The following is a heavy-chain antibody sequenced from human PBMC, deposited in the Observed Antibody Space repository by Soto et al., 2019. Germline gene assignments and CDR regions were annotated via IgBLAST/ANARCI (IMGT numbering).Heavy chain of an antibody. CDR1: GFSLSTSGVG. D-gene: IGHD3-10*01. Sequence: SGPTLVNPTQTLTLTCTFSGFSLSTSGVGVGWIRQPPGKALEWLALIYWDDDKRYSPSLKSRRTITKDTSKNQVVLTMTNMDPVDTATYYCAHTLGESYDYYYGMDVWGQGTTVTVSS. J-gene: IGHJ6*02. CDR2: IYWDDDK. CDR3: AHTLGESYDYYYGMDV. V-gene: IGHV2-5*02.